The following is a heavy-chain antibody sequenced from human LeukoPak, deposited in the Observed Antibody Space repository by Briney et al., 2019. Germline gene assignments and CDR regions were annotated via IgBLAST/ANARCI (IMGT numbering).Heavy chain of an antibody. V-gene: IGHV4-34*01. CDR2: INHSGST. Sequence: SETLSLTCAVYGGSFSGYYWSWIRQPPGKGLEWIGEINHSGSTNYNPSLKSRVTTSVDTSKNQFSLKLSSVTAADTAVYYCASLNSGAGRDGYKMAFDYWGQGTLVTVSS. J-gene: IGHJ4*02. CDR1: GGSFSGYY. CDR3: ASLNSGAGRDGYKMAFDY. D-gene: IGHD5-12*01.